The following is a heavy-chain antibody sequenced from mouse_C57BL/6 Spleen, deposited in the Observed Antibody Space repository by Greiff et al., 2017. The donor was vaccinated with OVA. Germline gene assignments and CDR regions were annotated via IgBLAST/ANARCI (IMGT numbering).Heavy chain of an antibody. Sequence: QVQLQQSGAELVRPGSSVKLSCKASGYTFTSYWMHWVKQRPIQGLEWIGNIDPSDSETHYNQKFKDKATLTVDKSSSTAYMQLSSLTSEDSAVYYCARSDYGSRYYAMDYWGQGTSVTVSS. V-gene: IGHV1-52*01. D-gene: IGHD1-1*01. CDR1: GYTFTSYW. J-gene: IGHJ4*01. CDR3: ARSDYGSRYYAMDY. CDR2: IDPSDSET.